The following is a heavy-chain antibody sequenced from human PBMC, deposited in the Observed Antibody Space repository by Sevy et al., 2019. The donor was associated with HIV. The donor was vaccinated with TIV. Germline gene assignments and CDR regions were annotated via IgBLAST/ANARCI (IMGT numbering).Heavy chain of an antibody. D-gene: IGHD5-12*01. J-gene: IGHJ2*01. Sequence: ASVKVSCKASGYTFTRYGXXXXXXXXGXRLEGMGGITTGNGDTEYSQNFQGRVTLTSDISASTAYMDLSSLRSEDTAVYYCAAGLRIWYFDLWGRGTLVTVSS. CDR3: AAGLRIWYFDL. CDR1: GYTFTRYG. CDR2: ITTGNGDT. V-gene: IGHV1-3*04.